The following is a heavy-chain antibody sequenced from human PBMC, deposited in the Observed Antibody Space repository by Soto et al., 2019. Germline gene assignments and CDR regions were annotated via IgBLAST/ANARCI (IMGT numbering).Heavy chain of an antibody. CDR3: ARLSKGYCSDTSCYSWFDP. V-gene: IGHV1-2*02. CDR2: INPGSGAT. Sequence: GASVKVSCKASGYKFTAYYMHWVRQAPGQGLEWMGWINPGSGATSYAQTFQGRVTMTRDTSINTVYMEVTSLRPDDTAVYYCARLSKGYCSDTSCYSWFDPWGPGTLVTVSS. CDR1: GYKFTAYY. J-gene: IGHJ5*02. D-gene: IGHD2-2*01.